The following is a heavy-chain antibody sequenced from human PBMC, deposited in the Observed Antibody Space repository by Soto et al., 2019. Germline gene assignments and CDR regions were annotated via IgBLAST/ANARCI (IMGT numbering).Heavy chain of an antibody. CDR3: ARAVSGSSYAYLPAD. J-gene: IGHJ4*01. D-gene: IGHD5-18*01. Sequence: EVQLLESGGGLVQPGGSLRLSCAASGFIFSSSAMTWVRQAPGKGLEWVSGLSAGGTATYYADSVKGRFTISRDNSKNTLYLQVNSLRVEDTALYYCARAVSGSSYAYLPADWGHGTLVSVPS. CDR2: LSAGGTAT. CDR1: GFIFSSSA. V-gene: IGHV3-23*01.